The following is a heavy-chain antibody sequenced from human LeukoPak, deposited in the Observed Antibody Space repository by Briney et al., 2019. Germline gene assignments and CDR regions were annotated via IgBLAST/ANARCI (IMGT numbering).Heavy chain of an antibody. J-gene: IGHJ4*02. V-gene: IGHV3-30-3*01. CDR3: ARGRSTYYLDY. Sequence: GGSLRLSCAASVSTFSSYAMHWVRQAPGKGLEWVAVKSYDGSSKYYADSVEGLFTISRDNSKNTLYLQMNSLRAEDTAVYYCARGRSTYYLDYWGQGTLVTVSS. D-gene: IGHD1-1*01. CDR2: KSYDGSSK. CDR1: VSTFSSYA.